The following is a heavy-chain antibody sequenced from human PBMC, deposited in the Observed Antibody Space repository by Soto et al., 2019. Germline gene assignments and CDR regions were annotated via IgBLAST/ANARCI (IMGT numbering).Heavy chain of an antibody. CDR1: GGSFSGYY. CDR2: INHSGST. CDR3: ARSNMVRGVIIRENWFDP. V-gene: IGHV4-34*01. J-gene: IGHJ5*02. D-gene: IGHD3-10*01. Sequence: SETLCLTCAVYGGSFSGYYLSWIRQPPGKGLEWIGEINHSGSTNYNPSLKSRVTISVDTSKNQFSLKLSSVTAADTAVYYCARSNMVRGVIIRENWFDPWGQGTLVTVSS.